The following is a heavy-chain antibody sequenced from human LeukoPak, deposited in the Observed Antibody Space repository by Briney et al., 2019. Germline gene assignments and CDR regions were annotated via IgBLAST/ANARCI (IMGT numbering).Heavy chain of an antibody. CDR3: ARRSYLHYYYYGMDV. Sequence: PSQTLSLTCTVSGGSISSGGYYWSWIRQHPGKGLEWIGYIYYSGSTYYNPSLKSRVTISVDTSKNQFSLKLSSVTAADTAVYYCARRSYLHYYYYGMDVWGQGTTVTVSS. J-gene: IGHJ6*02. V-gene: IGHV4-31*03. CDR1: GGSISSGGYY. CDR2: IYYSGST.